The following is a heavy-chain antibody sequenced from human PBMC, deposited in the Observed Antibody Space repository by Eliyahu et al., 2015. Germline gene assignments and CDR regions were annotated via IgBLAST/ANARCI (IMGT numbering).Heavy chain of an antibody. CDR2: IYYSGST. V-gene: IGHV4-39*01. CDR3: ARQGGSYYYFDS. Sequence: QLQLQESGPGLVKPSXTLSLTXTVPGXSISSSSYYWGWIRQPPGKGLEWIGSIYYSGSTYYNPSLKSRVTISVDTSKNQFSLKLSSVTAADTAVYYCARQGGSYYYFDSWGQGTLVTVSS. J-gene: IGHJ4*02. CDR1: GXSISSSSYY. D-gene: IGHD1-26*01.